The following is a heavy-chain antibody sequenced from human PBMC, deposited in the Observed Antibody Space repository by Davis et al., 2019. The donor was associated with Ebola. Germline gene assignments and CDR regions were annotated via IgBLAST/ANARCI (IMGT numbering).Heavy chain of an antibody. CDR3: ARDRSYSGYGMDV. CDR2: IIPIFGTA. D-gene: IGHD6-13*01. CDR1: GYTFTSYY. Sequence: SVKVSCKASGYTFTSYYMHWVRQAPGQGLEWMGGIIPIFGTANYAQKFQGRVTITADESTSTAYMELSSLRSEDTAVYYCARDRSYSGYGMDVWGQGTTVTVSS. V-gene: IGHV1-69*13. J-gene: IGHJ6*02.